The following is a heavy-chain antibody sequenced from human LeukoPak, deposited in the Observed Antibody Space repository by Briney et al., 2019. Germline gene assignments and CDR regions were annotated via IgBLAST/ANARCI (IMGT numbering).Heavy chain of an antibody. Sequence: ASVKVSCKASGYTFTGYYMHWARQAPGQGLEWMGWINPNSGGTNYAQKFQGRVTMTRDTSISTAYMELSRLRSDDTAVYYCARGQLRLRSPLYNWNVGGYRGQGTLVTVSS. J-gene: IGHJ4*02. CDR1: GYTFTGYY. D-gene: IGHD1-1*01. V-gene: IGHV1-2*02. CDR3: ARGQLRLRSPLYNWNVGGY. CDR2: INPNSGGT.